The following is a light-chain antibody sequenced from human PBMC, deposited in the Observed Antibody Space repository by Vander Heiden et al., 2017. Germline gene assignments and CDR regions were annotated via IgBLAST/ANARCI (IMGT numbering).Light chain of an antibody. CDR3: AARNDSLNGVV. V-gene: IGLV1-44*01. CDR1: RCNVGSNT. J-gene: IGLJ2*01. Sequence: QSALTQPPSSCRTPGQTVTIACSGSRCNVGSNTVNWYPQRPGTAPKLLIYRNDQLPSGVPYRFSGSKSGTSASLTISGRKAEDEADYYCAARNDSLNGVVFGGGTKLTVL. CDR2: RND.